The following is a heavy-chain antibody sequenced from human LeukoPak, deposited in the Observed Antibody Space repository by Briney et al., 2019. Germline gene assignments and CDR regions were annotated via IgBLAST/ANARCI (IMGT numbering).Heavy chain of an antibody. CDR2: IYSTGST. CDR1: GGSISRYY. V-gene: IGHV4-59*01. D-gene: IGHD2-2*01. Sequence: SETLSLTCTVSGGSISRYYFSWIRQPPGKGLEWIGYIYSTGSTNYSPSLKSRVTISVDTSKSQFSLKLSSVTAADTAVYYCAGGGYCGRSNCYASLFDYWGQGILVTVSS. J-gene: IGHJ4*02. CDR3: AGGGYCGRSNCYASLFDY.